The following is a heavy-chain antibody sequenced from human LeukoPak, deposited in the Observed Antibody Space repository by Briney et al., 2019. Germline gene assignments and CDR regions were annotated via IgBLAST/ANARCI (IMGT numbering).Heavy chain of an antibody. J-gene: IGHJ4*02. CDR3: ARDPLLWFGELYLD. Sequence: PSETLSLTCTVSGGSISSFYWNWIRQPPGKGLEWIGYIYYSGSTNYNPSLKSRVTISVDTSKNQFSLKLSSVTAADTAVYYCARDPLLWFGELYLDWGQGTLVTVSS. CDR2: IYYSGST. CDR1: GGSISSFY. D-gene: IGHD3-10*01. V-gene: IGHV4-59*01.